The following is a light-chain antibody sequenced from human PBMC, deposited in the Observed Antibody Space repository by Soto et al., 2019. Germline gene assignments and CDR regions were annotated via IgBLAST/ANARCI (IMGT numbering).Light chain of an antibody. Sequence: DIQMTQSPSSMSASVGDRVTITCRASQGISNYLARYQQKPGKVPKLLIYAASTLQSGVPSRFSGSGSGTDFTLTISSLQPEDVATYYCQKYKSAPPTFGQWTKVEIK. CDR1: QGISNY. V-gene: IGKV1-27*01. J-gene: IGKJ1*01. CDR3: QKYKSAPPT. CDR2: AAS.